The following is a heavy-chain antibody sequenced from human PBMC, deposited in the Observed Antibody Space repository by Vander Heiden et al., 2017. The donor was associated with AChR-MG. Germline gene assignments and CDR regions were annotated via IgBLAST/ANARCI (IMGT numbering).Heavy chain of an antibody. D-gene: IGHD1-7*01. CDR2: INHSGST. J-gene: IGHJ4*02. CDR1: GGSFSGYY. V-gene: IGHV4-34*01. Sequence: QVQLQQWGAGLLKPSETLSLTCAVYGGSFSGYYWSWIRQPPGKGLEWIGEINHSGSTNYNPALKSRVTISVDTSKNQFSLKLSSVTAADTAVYYCARGRDLYNWNYVRYFDYWGQGTLVTVSS. CDR3: ARGRDLYNWNYVRYFDY.